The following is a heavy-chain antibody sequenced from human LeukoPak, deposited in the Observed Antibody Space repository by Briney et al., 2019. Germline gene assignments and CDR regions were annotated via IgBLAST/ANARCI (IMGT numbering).Heavy chain of an antibody. CDR1: GFTFSSSS. V-gene: IGHV3-48*02. CDR3: ARDYGYSSSFDY. D-gene: IGHD6-13*01. CDR2: ISGGSSTI. Sequence: GGSLRLSCAAFGFTFSSSSMNWVRQAPGKGLEWVSYISGGSSTIHYADSVKGRFTISRDNAKNSLYLQMNSLRDEDTALYYCARDYGYSSSFDYWGQGTLVTVSS. J-gene: IGHJ4*02.